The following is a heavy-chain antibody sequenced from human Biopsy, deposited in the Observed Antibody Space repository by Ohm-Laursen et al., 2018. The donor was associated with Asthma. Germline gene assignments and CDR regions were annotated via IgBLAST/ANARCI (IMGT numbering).Heavy chain of an antibody. Sequence: RSLRLSCTASGFSFGSYGMHWVRQAPGKGLERLAVMSFDGRQTYYADSVKGRFTISRDNSMNTLYLQMNSLRAEDTAVYYCAKERYYDFWGGHPIWGQGTRVTVSS. CDR2: MSFDGRQT. CDR1: GFSFGSYG. D-gene: IGHD3-3*01. CDR3: AKERYYDFWGGHPI. V-gene: IGHV3-30*18. J-gene: IGHJ3*02.